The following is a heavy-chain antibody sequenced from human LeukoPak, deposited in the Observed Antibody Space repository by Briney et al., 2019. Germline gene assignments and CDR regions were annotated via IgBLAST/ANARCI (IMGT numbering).Heavy chain of an antibody. D-gene: IGHD4-23*01. Sequence: GGSLRLSCVASGFTFNNHAMSWVRQAPGRGLEWLSSISNSGGNIDYRNSVKGRFTISRDNSKNTLYLQMDSLGAEDTAVYYCTTLDLGEEATTVGGNNIDYWGQGTLVTVSS. CDR2: ISNSGGNI. CDR1: GFTFNNHA. V-gene: IGHV3-23*01. J-gene: IGHJ4*02. CDR3: TTLDLGEEATTVGGNNIDY.